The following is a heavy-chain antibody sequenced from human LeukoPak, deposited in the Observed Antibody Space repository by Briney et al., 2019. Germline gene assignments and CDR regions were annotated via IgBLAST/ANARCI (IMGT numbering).Heavy chain of an antibody. Sequence: GGSLRLSCAASGFTFSSYWMSWVRQAPGKGLEWVANIKQDGSEKYYVDSVKGRFTISRDNAKNSLYLQMNSLRAEDTAVYYCARDLFGRRQLAGYWGQGTLVTVSS. CDR1: GFTFSSYW. V-gene: IGHV3-7*01. CDR3: ARDLFGRRQLAGY. CDR2: IKQDGSEK. D-gene: IGHD6-6*01. J-gene: IGHJ4*02.